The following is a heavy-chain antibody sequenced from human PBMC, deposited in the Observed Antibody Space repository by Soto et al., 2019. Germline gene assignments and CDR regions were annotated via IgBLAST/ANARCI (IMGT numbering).Heavy chain of an antibody. V-gene: IGHV3-23*01. CDR1: GFTFRSYA. CDR2: ISGSGGST. J-gene: IGHJ3*02. D-gene: IGHD3-9*01. CDR3: AKDRRRYFDWFPGIDAFDI. Sequence: GGSLRLSCAASGFTFRSYAMIWVRQAQGKGLEWVSAISGSGGSTYYADSVKGRFTISRDNSKNTLYLQMNSLRAEDTAVYYCAKDRRRYFDWFPGIDAFDIWGQGTMVTVSS.